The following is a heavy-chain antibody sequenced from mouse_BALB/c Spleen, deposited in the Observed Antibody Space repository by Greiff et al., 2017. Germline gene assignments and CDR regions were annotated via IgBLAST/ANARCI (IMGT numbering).Heavy chain of an antibody. CDR3: ARVGITTDY. CDR2: ISSGGST. V-gene: IGHV5-6-5*01. Sequence: DVQLVESGGGLVKPGGSLKLSCAASGFTFSSYAMSWVRQTPEKRLEWVASISSGGSTYYPDSVKGRFTISRDNARNILYLQMSSLRSEDTAMYYCARVGITTDYWGQGTTLTVSS. D-gene: IGHD2-4*01. J-gene: IGHJ2*01. CDR1: GFTFSSYA.